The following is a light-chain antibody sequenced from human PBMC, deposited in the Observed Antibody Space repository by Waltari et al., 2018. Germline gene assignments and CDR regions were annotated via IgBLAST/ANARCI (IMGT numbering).Light chain of an antibody. CDR3: QTWGMNIQV. CDR2: CNSDGSH. V-gene: IGLV4-69*01. J-gene: IGLJ3*02. Sequence: QLVLTQSPSASASLGASVKLTCTLTGEYSAYTIAWHQLQPEKGPRYLMNCNSDGSHDKADGIPERCSGSSAGAERYLIISRLQSDDEADDFCQTWGMNIQVFGGGTRLTVL. CDR1: GEYSAYT.